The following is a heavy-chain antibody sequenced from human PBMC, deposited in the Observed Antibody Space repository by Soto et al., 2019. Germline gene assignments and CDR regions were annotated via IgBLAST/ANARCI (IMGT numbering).Heavy chain of an antibody. CDR2: INHSGST. CDR3: ARVLDYAQDLFDY. Sequence: VQLHQWGAGLLKPSETLSLTCAVYGGCFSGYYWSWIRQPPGKGLEWIGEINHSGSTNYNPSLKSRVNISVATSKNQFSLKLSSVTAADTAMYYCARVLDYAQDLFDYWGQGTLVTVSS. J-gene: IGHJ4*02. V-gene: IGHV4-34*01. D-gene: IGHD4-17*01. CDR1: GGCFSGYY.